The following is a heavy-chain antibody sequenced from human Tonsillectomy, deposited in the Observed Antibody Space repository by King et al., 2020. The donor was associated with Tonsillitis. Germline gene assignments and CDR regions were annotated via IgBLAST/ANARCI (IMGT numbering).Heavy chain of an antibody. D-gene: IGHD2-8*02. V-gene: IGHV3-7*03. CDR1: GFTFSSHY. CDR2: IRPDGSEK. J-gene: IGHJ4*02. Sequence: VQLVESGGGLVQPGGSLRLSCAASGFTFSSHYVSWVRQAPGKGLECVAKIRPDGSEKYYVDSVKGRFTVSRDNAKNSLYLQINSLTAEDTAFYYCAKETWWRLDSWGQGTLVTVSS. CDR3: AKETWWRLDS.